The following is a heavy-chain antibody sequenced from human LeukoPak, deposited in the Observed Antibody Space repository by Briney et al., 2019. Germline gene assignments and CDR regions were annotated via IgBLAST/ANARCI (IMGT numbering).Heavy chain of an antibody. V-gene: IGHV3-21*01. Sequence: PGGSLRLSCAASGFTFSSYSMNWVRQAPGKGLEWVSSISSSSSYIYYADSVKGRFTISRDNAKNSLYLQMNSLRAEDTAVYYCARELGYGTCYFDYWGQGTLVTVSS. CDR1: GFTFSSYS. CDR2: ISSSSSYI. CDR3: ARELGYGTCYFDY. D-gene: IGHD5-18*01. J-gene: IGHJ4*02.